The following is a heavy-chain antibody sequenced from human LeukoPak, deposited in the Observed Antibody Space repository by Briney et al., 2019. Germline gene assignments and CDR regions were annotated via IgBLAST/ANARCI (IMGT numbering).Heavy chain of an antibody. CDR1: GFTFSSYG. V-gene: IGHV3-33*01. CDR3: ARDSIVGATSIPAGSLGFDY. D-gene: IGHD1-26*01. J-gene: IGHJ4*02. Sequence: GGSLRLSYAASGFTFSSYGMHWVRQAPGKELEWVADIWYDGSKKYYADSVKGRFTISRDNSKNPLYLQMNSLRAEDTAVYYCARDSIVGATSIPAGSLGFDYWGQGTLVTVSS. CDR2: IWYDGSKK.